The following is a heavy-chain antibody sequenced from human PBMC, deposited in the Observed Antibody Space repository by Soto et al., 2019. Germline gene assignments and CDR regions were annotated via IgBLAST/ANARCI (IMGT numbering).Heavy chain of an antibody. CDR1: GFTFSSYS. D-gene: IGHD5-18*01. CDR3: ARGLSVVLADTESLDY. J-gene: IGHJ4*02. V-gene: IGHV3-21*01. CDR2: ISSSSSYI. Sequence: GGSLRLSCAASGFTFSSYSMNWVRQAPGKGLEWVSSISSSSSYIYYADSVKGRFTISRDNAKNSLYLQMNSLRAEDTAVYYCARGLSVVLADTESLDYWGQGTLVTVSS.